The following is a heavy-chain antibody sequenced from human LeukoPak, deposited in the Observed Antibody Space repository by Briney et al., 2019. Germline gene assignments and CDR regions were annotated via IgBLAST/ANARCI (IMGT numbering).Heavy chain of an antibody. CDR3: ARDDTMVRGVSFDY. J-gene: IGHJ4*02. D-gene: IGHD3-10*01. Sequence: SVKVSCKASGGTFSSYAISWVRQAPGQGLEWMGGIIPIFGTANYAQKFQGRVTITADESTSTAYMELSSLRSDDTAVYYCARDDTMVRGVSFDYWGQGTLVTVSS. V-gene: IGHV1-69*13. CDR1: GGTFSSYA. CDR2: IIPIFGTA.